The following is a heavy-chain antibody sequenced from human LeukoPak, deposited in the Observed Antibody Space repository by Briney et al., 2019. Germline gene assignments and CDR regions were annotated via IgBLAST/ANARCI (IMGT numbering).Heavy chain of an antibody. J-gene: IGHJ4*02. CDR3: ARGSPGNRVTAISH. Sequence: GASVKVSCKASGGTFSSYAVSWVRQAPGQGLEWMGRIIPILGIATYAQKFQGRVTITADKSTSTAYMELSSLRSEDTAVYYCARGSPGNRVTAISHWGQGTLVTVSS. V-gene: IGHV1-69*04. D-gene: IGHD2-21*02. CDR2: IIPILGIA. CDR1: GGTFSSYA.